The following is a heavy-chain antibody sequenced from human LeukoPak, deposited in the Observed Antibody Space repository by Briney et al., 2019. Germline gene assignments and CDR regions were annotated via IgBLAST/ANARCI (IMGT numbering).Heavy chain of an antibody. D-gene: IGHD3-10*01. V-gene: IGHV3-48*03. CDR3: ARDWGYGSEGGFDY. J-gene: IGHJ4*02. CDR2: ISSSGSTI. Sequence: PGGSLRLSCAASGFTFSSYEMNWVRQAPGKGLEWVSYISSSGSTIYYADSVKGRFTISRDNAKNSLYLQMNSLRAEDTAVYYCARDWGYGSEGGFDYWGQGTLVTVSS. CDR1: GFTFSSYE.